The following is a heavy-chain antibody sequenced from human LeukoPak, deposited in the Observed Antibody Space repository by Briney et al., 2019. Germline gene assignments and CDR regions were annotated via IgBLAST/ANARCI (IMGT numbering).Heavy chain of an antibody. CDR2: INQAGGER. Sequence: PGGSLRLSCAASGFAFSTYRMSWVRQAPGQALASVANINQAGGERYYVDSVKGRFTISRDNAKNSLYLQMNSLRAEDTAVYYCARGDKFSGDYWGQGTLVTVSS. D-gene: IGHD2-15*01. CDR1: GFAFSTYR. V-gene: IGHV3-7*04. J-gene: IGHJ4*02. CDR3: ARGDKFSGDY.